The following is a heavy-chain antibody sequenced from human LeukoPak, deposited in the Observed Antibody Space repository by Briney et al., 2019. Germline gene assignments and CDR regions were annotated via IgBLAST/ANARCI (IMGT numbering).Heavy chain of an antibody. CDR1: GFTFSSYS. CDR3: ARDQLSSTSPDY. V-gene: IGHV3-21*01. J-gene: IGHJ4*02. D-gene: IGHD2-2*01. CDR2: ISSSSSYI. Sequence: GGSLRLSCAASGFTFSSYSMNWVRQAPGKGLEWVSSISSSSSYIYYADSVKGRFTISRDNAKNPLYLQMNSLRAEDTAVYYCARDQLSSTSPDYWGQGTLVTVSS.